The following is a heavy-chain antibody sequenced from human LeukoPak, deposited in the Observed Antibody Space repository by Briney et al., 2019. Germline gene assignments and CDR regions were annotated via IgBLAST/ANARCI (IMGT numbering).Heavy chain of an antibody. Sequence: ASVKVSCKASGYTFTGYYMHWVRQAPGQGLEWMGWINPNSGDTNYAQKFQGRVTMTRDTSISTAYMELSRLISDDTVVYYCAKVIAGSPGLDPWGQGTLVTVSS. J-gene: IGHJ5*02. V-gene: IGHV1-2*02. D-gene: IGHD2-21*01. CDR2: INPNSGDT. CDR1: GYTFTGYY. CDR3: AKVIAGSPGLDP.